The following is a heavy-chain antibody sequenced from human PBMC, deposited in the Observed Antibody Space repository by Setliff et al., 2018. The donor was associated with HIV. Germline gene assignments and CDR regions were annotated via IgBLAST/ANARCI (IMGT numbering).Heavy chain of an antibody. V-gene: IGHV4-39*06. Sequence: PSETLSLTCTVSGGSISSSSYYWGWIRQPPGKGLEWIGEIYFNLQTNYNPAFKSRVSMGLDNAKHQFPLRLTSVTAADTAIYYCTRDWRAYGLMGSWGQGMLVTVSS. CDR3: TRDWRAYGLMGS. D-gene: IGHD4-17*01. CDR2: IYFNLQT. CDR1: GGSISSSSYY. J-gene: IGHJ5*02.